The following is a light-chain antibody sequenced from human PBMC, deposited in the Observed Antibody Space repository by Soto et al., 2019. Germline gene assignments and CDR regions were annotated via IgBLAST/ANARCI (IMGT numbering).Light chain of an antibody. Sequence: AIQVTQSPSSLSASVGDRVTITCRASQGIRNNLSWYQQKPGKAPKLLISAVSSLQTGVPSRFSGSGSGTDFTLIISSLQPEDFAIYYCLQDYSFPWTFGQGTKVEIK. J-gene: IGKJ1*01. V-gene: IGKV1-6*01. CDR2: AVS. CDR3: LQDYSFPWT. CDR1: QGIRNN.